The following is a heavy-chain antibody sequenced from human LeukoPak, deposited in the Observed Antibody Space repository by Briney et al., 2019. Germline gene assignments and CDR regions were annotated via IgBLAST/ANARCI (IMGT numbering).Heavy chain of an antibody. Sequence: GGSLRLSCAASGFTFSSNPMSSVRQAPGSGLEWVSSISGSGGSTYYAHSVKGRFTISRDNSKNTLSLQMNSLRAEDTAVYYCAKLLRWKCVDVWGKGTTVTVSS. CDR3: AKLLRWKCVDV. J-gene: IGHJ6*04. D-gene: IGHD2-21*01. V-gene: IGHV3-23*01. CDR1: GFTFSSNP. CDR2: ISGSGGST.